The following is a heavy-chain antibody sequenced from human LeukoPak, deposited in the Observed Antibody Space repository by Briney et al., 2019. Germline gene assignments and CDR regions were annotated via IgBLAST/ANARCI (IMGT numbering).Heavy chain of an antibody. Sequence: PGGSLRLSCAASGFTFSDYYMSWIRQAPGKGLEWVSYISSSGSTIYYADSVKGRFTISRDNAKNSLYLQMNSLRAEDTAVYYCAKDLDTIFGVVIIPKGVFDYWGQGTLVTVSS. CDR3: AKDLDTIFGVVIIPKGVFDY. CDR1: GFTFSDYY. V-gene: IGHV3-11*01. CDR2: ISSSGSTI. D-gene: IGHD3-3*01. J-gene: IGHJ4*02.